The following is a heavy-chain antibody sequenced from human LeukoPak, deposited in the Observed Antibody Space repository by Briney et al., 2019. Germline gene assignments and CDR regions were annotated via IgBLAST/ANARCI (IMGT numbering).Heavy chain of an antibody. CDR2: IKQDGSEK. V-gene: IGHV3-7*03. D-gene: IGHD6-6*01. Sequence: GGSLRLSCAASGFTFSSYWMSWVRQAPGKGLEWVANIKQDGSEKYYVDSVKGRFTISRDNAKNSLYLQMNSLRAEDTAVYYCAKDDVAAFATGYMDVWGKGTTVTVSS. CDR3: AKDDVAAFATGYMDV. J-gene: IGHJ6*03. CDR1: GFTFSSYW.